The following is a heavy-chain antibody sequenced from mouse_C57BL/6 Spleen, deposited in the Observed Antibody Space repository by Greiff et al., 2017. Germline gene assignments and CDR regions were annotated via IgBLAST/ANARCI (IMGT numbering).Heavy chain of an antibody. CDR2: ISDGGSYT. CDR1: GFTFSSYA. J-gene: IGHJ4*01. V-gene: IGHV5-4*01. CDR3: ARFYAMDY. Sequence: EVQLVESGGGLVKPGGSLKLSCAASGFTFSSYAMSWVRQTPEKRLEWVATISDGGSYTYYPDNVKGRFPISRDNAKNNLYLQMSHLKSEDTAMYYCARFYAMDYWGQGTSVTVSS.